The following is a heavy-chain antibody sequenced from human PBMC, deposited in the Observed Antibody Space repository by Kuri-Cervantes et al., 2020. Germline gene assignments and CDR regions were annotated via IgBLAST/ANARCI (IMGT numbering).Heavy chain of an antibody. J-gene: IGHJ4*02. Sequence: TLSLTCTVSSGSVSSGDYYWNWIRQNPGKGLEWIWYIYHTGSTYLNPSHKRRVTISLDTSKNQFSLRLNSVTAADTAVYYCARGPPASGYNCFDYWGQGTLVTVSS. CDR2: IYHTGST. CDR1: SGSVSSGDYY. D-gene: IGHD3-3*01. V-gene: IGHV4-31*03. CDR3: ARGPPASGYNCFDY.